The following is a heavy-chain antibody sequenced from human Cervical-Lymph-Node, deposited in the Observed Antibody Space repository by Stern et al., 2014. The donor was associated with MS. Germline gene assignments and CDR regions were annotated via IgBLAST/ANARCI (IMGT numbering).Heavy chain of an antibody. CDR1: GGSFSSYA. D-gene: IGHD3-10*01. Sequence: VQLVESGAEVKKPASSVKVSCKASGGSFSSYAISLGRQAPGQGFEWMGGIIPVLGTAHYAQKFQGRVTITADESINTVYLEVSSLRPEDTAVYYCARDQRHSDSGSYAFDIWGQGTMVTVSS. CDR2: IIPVLGTA. J-gene: IGHJ3*02. CDR3: ARDQRHSDSGSYAFDI. V-gene: IGHV1-69*01.